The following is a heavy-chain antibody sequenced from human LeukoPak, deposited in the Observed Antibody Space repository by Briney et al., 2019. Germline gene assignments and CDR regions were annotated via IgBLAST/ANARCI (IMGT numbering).Heavy chain of an antibody. CDR2: ISGSGGST. J-gene: IGHJ4*02. V-gene: IGHV3-23*01. CDR3: ASQSPLKSELGKDY. D-gene: IGHD7-27*01. Sequence: GGSLRLSCAASGFTFSSYAMSWVRQAPGKGLEWVSAISGSGGSTYYAGSVKGRFTISRDNSKNTLYLQMNSLRAEDTAVYYCASQSPLKSELGKDYWGQGTLVTVSS. CDR1: GFTFSSYA.